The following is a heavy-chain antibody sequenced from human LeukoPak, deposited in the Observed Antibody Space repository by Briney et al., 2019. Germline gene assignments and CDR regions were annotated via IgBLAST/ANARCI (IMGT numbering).Heavy chain of an antibody. J-gene: IGHJ4*02. CDR2: IKADGSEE. D-gene: IGHD6-13*01. Sequence: PGGSLRLSCAASGFTFGSNWMTRVRQAPGRELEWVANIKADGSEESYADSVKGRFTISRDNAKNLVFLQMNSLRTEDTAVYYCARNTLSAAGDYWGQGTLVSVSS. V-gene: IGHV3-7*01. CDR1: GFTFGSNW. CDR3: ARNTLSAAGDY.